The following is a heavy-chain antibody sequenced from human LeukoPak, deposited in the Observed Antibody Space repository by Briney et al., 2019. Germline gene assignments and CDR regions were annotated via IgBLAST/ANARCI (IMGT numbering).Heavy chain of an antibody. J-gene: IGHJ4*02. CDR2: IKQDGSEK. CDR3: ARDTIVGATGCDY. V-gene: IGHV3-7*01. D-gene: IGHD1-26*01. Sequence: QPGGSLRLSCAASGFTFSSYWMSWDRQAPGKGLEWVANIKQDGSEKYYVDSVKGRSTISRDNAKNSLYLQMNSLRAEDTAVYYCARDTIVGATGCDYWGQGTLVTVSS. CDR1: GFTFSSYW.